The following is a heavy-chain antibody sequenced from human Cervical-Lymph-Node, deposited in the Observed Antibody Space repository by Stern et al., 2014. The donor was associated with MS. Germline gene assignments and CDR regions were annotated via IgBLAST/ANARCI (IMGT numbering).Heavy chain of an antibody. J-gene: IGHJ6*02. CDR2: ISGYNGDT. CDR3: ARDRLDYYYNGMDV. D-gene: IGHD4-11*01. CDR1: GDTFASYG. V-gene: IGHV1-18*01. Sequence: VQLVESGAEVKKPGASVKVSCKASGDTFASYGISWVRQAPGKGLELMGWISGYNGDTNYAQKVQGRVTMTTDTSTSTAYMELRSLRSDDTAVYYCARDRLDYYYNGMDVWGQGTTVTVSS.